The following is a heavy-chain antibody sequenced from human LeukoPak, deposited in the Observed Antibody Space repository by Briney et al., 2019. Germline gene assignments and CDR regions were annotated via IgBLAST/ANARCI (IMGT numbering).Heavy chain of an antibody. V-gene: IGHV3-74*01. J-gene: IGHJ5*02. Sequence: GGSLRLSCAASGFTFSSYWMHWVRQAPGKGLVWVSRINSDGSSTSYADSVKGRFTISRDNAKNTLYLQMNSLRAEDTAVHYCARKSRIYSYGPNWFDPWGQGTLVTVSS. CDR2: INSDGSST. D-gene: IGHD5-18*01. CDR1: GFTFSSYW. CDR3: ARKSRIYSYGPNWFDP.